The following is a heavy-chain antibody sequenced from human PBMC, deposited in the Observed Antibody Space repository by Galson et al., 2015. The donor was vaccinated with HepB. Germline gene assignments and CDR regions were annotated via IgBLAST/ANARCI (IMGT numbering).Heavy chain of an antibody. CDR1: GFTVSSNY. Sequence: SLRLSCAASGFTVSSNYMSWVRQAPGKGLEWVSVIYSGGSTYYADYVKGRFTISRDNSKNTLYLQMNSLRAEDTAVYYCARSFVAKVWGQGTLVTVSS. V-gene: IGHV3-53*01. D-gene: IGHD2-15*01. J-gene: IGHJ4*02. CDR3: ARSFVAKV. CDR2: IYSGGST.